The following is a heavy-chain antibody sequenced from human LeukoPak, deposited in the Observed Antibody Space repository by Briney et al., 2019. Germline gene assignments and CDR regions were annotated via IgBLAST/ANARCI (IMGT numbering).Heavy chain of an antibody. J-gene: IGHJ5*02. CDR1: GFTFSSDA. D-gene: IGHD6-6*01. CDR3: ARGSRYSSSSNWFDP. V-gene: IGHV3-30-3*01. CDR2: ISYDGSNK. Sequence: GGSLRLSCAASGFTFSSDAMHWVRQAPGKGLEWVAVISYDGSNKYYADSVKGRFTISRDNSKNTLYLQMNSLRAEDTAVYYCARGSRYSSSSNWFDPWGQGTLVTVSS.